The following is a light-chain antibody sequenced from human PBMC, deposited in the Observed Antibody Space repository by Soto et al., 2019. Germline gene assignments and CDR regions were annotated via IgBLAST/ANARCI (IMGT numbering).Light chain of an antibody. V-gene: IGKV4-1*01. CDR1: QSGFKRSNSKNL. CDR2: WAS. Sequence: DIVMTQSPGSLAVSLGETATINCKSSQSGFKRSNSKNLLAWLQQKPGQPPKVLIYWASSRESGVPDRFRGSGSGTDFTLTISNLQADDVAVYYCQQYFTTPQTFGQGTKVEIK. J-gene: IGKJ2*01. CDR3: QQYFTTPQT.